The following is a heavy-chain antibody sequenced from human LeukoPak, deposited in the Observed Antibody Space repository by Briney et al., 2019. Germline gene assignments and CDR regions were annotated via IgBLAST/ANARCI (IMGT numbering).Heavy chain of an antibody. CDR2: ISSSSSYI. J-gene: IGHJ6*03. CDR1: GFTFSSYS. V-gene: IGHV3-21*01. Sequence: GGSLRLSCAASGFTFSSYSMNWVRQAPGKGLEWVSSISSSSSYIYYADSVKGRFTVSRDNAKNSLYLQMNSLRAEDTAVYYCARDGMNIVVVPAAISYYYYYMDVWGKGTTVTVSS. D-gene: IGHD2-2*01. CDR3: ARDGMNIVVVPAAISYYYYYMDV.